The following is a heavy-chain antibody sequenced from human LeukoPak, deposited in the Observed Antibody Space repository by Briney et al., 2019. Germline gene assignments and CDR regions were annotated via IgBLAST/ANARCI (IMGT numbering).Heavy chain of an antibody. D-gene: IGHD1-26*01. V-gene: IGHV3-13*01. CDR1: GFSFSSYD. J-gene: IGHJ3*02. Sequence: GGSLRLSCAASGFSFSSYDMHWVRQATGKDLEWVSAIGTAGDTYYPGSVKGRFTISRENAKNSLYLQMNSLRAGDTAVYYCAREGSYSAFDIWGQGTMVTVSS. CDR2: IGTAGDT. CDR3: AREGSYSAFDI.